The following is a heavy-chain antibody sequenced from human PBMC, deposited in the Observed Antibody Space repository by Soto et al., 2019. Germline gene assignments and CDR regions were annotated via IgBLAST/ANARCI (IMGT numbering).Heavy chain of an antibody. CDR1: GGTFSSYA. CDR3: ASAFWSGYYRYYYGMDV. J-gene: IGHJ6*02. D-gene: IGHD3-3*01. CDR2: IIPIFGTA. Sequence: QVQLVQSGAEVKKPGSSVKVSCKASGGTFSSYAISWVRQAPGQGLEWMGGIIPIFGTANYAQTFQGRVTITADESTSTAYMELSSLRSEYTAVYYCASAFWSGYYRYYYGMDVWGQGTTVTVSS. V-gene: IGHV1-69*01.